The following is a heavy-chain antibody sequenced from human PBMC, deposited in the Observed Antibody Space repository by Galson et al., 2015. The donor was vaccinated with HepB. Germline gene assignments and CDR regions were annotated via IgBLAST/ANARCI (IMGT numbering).Heavy chain of an antibody. CDR2: ISSNGGST. V-gene: IGHV3-64D*06. CDR3: VKNYYDSSGYYSEYGMDV. Sequence: SLRLSCAASGFTFSSYAMHWVRQAPGKGLEYVSAISSNGGSTYYADSVKGRFTISRDNSKNTLYLQMSSLRAEDTAVYYCVKNYYDSSGYYSEYGMDVWGQGTTVTVSS. J-gene: IGHJ6*02. D-gene: IGHD3-22*01. CDR1: GFTFSSYA.